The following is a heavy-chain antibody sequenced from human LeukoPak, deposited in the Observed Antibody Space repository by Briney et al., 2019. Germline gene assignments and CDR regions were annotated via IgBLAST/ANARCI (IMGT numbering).Heavy chain of an antibody. V-gene: IGHV3-30-3*02. CDR2: ISYDGSNK. J-gene: IGHJ6*02. CDR3: AKGRHDSYYYGMDV. Sequence: PGGSLRLSCAASGFTFSGYPIHWVRQAPGKGLEWVAVISYDGSNKYYADSVKGRFTISRDNSESSLYLQVNSLRTEDTALYYCAKGRHDSYYYGMDVWGQGTPVTVSS. CDR1: GFTFSGYP. D-gene: IGHD1-1*01.